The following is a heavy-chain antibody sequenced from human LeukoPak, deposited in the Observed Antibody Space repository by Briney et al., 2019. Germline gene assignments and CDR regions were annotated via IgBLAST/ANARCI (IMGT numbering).Heavy chain of an antibody. V-gene: IGHV3-74*01. Sequence: GGSLRLSCAASGNYWMHWVRQAPGKGLVWVSHVNSNGSWTSHADSVKGRFTISKDNAKNTVYLQMNNLRTEDTAVYYCVSFYETNWGRGTLVTVSS. D-gene: IGHD2-2*01. CDR1: GNYW. J-gene: IGHJ4*02. CDR3: VSFYETN. CDR2: VNSNGSWT.